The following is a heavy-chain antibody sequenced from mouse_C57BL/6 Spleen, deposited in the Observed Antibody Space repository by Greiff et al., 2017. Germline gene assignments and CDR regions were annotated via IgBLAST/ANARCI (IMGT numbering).Heavy chain of an antibody. J-gene: IGHJ3*01. D-gene: IGHD4-1*01. V-gene: IGHV5-17*01. Sequence: EVQLVESGGGLVKPGGSLKLSCAASGFTFSDYGMHWVRQAPEKGLEWVAYISSGSSTIYYADTVKGRFTISRDNAKHTLFLQMTSLRSEDTAMXYCARSLTETMAWFAYWGQGTLVTVSA. CDR2: ISSGSSTI. CDR3: ARSLTETMAWFAY. CDR1: GFTFSDYG.